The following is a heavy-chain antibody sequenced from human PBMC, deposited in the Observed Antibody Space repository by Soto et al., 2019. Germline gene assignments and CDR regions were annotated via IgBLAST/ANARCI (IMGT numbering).Heavy chain of an antibody. Sequence: ASVKVSCKASGYTFTSYCMHWVRQAPGQGLEWMGIINASNGSTNYAQKFQGRVTMTRDTSTSTAYMELSSLRSEDTAVYYCARDMSDIVATTQDYWGQGTLVTVSS. D-gene: IGHD5-12*01. CDR2: INASNGST. CDR3: ARDMSDIVATTQDY. J-gene: IGHJ4*02. CDR1: GYTFTSYC. V-gene: IGHV1-46*01.